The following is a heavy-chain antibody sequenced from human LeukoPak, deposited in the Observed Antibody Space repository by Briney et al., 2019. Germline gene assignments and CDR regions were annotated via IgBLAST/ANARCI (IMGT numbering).Heavy chain of an antibody. V-gene: IGHV1-69*05. J-gene: IGHJ6*03. Sequence: ASVEVSCKASGGTFSSYAISWVRQAPGQGLEWMGGIIPIFGTANYAQKFQGRVTITTDESTSTAYMELSSLRSEDTAVYYCASQNRVGYMDVWGKGTTVTVSS. CDR3: ASQNRVGYMDV. D-gene: IGHD1-26*01. CDR2: IIPIFGTA. CDR1: GGTFSSYA.